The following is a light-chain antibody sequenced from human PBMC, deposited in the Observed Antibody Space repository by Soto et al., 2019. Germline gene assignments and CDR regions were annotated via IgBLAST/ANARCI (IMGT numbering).Light chain of an antibody. Sequence: QSALTQPASVSASPGQSITISCTGTSSDVGYYNLVSWYQQLPDKAPRLIIYEVTKRPSGVSNRISGSKSGNTASLTISGLQAEDEADYYCCYHGISSPLYVFGTGNKVTGL. J-gene: IGLJ1*01. V-gene: IGLV2-23*02. CDR2: EVT. CDR3: CYHGISSPLYV. CDR1: SSDVGYYNL.